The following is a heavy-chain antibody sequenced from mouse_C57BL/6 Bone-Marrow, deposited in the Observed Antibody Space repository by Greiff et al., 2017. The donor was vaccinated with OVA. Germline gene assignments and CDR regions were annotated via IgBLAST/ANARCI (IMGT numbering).Heavy chain of an antibody. CDR2: INPNNGGT. V-gene: IGHV1-26*01. CDR1: GYTFTDYY. J-gene: IGHJ2*01. CDR3: ARDPIYYYGSSLDY. D-gene: IGHD1-1*01. Sequence: VQLQQSGPELVKPGASVKISCKASGYTFTDYYMNWVKQSHGKSLEWIGDINPNNGGTSYNQKFKGKATLTVDKSSSTAYMELRSLTSEDSAVYYCARDPIYYYGSSLDYWGQGTTLTVSS.